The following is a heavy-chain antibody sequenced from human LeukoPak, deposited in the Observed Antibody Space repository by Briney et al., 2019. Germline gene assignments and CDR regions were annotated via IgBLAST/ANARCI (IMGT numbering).Heavy chain of an antibody. CDR3: ARGGWEYDAFDI. J-gene: IGHJ3*02. D-gene: IGHD1-26*01. Sequence: GGSLRLSCAASGFTFSSYAMHWVRQAPGKGLEWGAVISYDGSNKYYADSVKGRFTISRDNSKNTLYLQMNSLRAEDTAVYYCARGGWEYDAFDIWGQGTMVTVSS. V-gene: IGHV3-30-3*01. CDR2: ISYDGSNK. CDR1: GFTFSSYA.